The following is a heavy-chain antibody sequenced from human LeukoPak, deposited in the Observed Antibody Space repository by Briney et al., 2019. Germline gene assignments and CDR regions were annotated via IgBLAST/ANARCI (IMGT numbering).Heavy chain of an antibody. CDR2: INHSGST. Sequence: PSETLSLTCAVYGGSFSGYYWSWIRQPPGKGLEWIGEINHSGSTNYNPSLKSRVTISVDTSKNQFSLKLSSVTAADTVVYYCARAYYDFWSGYQFDYWGQGTLVTVSS. CDR1: GGSFSGYY. J-gene: IGHJ4*02. CDR3: ARAYYDFWSGYQFDY. D-gene: IGHD3-3*01. V-gene: IGHV4-34*01.